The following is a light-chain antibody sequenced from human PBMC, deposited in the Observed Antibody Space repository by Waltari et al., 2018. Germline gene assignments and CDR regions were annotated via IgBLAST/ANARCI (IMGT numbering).Light chain of an antibody. CDR1: QSVSSY. CDR3: QQRSNWPGIT. CDR2: DAS. J-gene: IGKJ3*01. Sequence: EIVLTQSPATLSLSPGERATLSCRASQSVSSYLAWYQQKPGQAPRLLIYDASNRATGIPARFSGSVSATDFTLTISSLEPEDFAVYYCQQRSNWPGITFGPGTKVDIK. V-gene: IGKV3-11*01.